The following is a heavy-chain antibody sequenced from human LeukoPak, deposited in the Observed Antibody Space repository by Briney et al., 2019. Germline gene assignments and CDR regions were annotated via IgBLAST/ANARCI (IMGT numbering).Heavy chain of an antibody. J-gene: IGHJ4*02. CDR2: IYTSGST. Sequence: KPSETLSLTCTVSGGSISSSSYYWSWIRQPAGKGLEWIGRIYTSGSTNYNPSLKSRVTISVDTSKNQFSLKLSSVTAADTAVYYCARDSHYDSSGYGYWGQGTLVTVSS. CDR1: GGSISSSSYY. V-gene: IGHV4-61*02. CDR3: ARDSHYDSSGYGY. D-gene: IGHD3-22*01.